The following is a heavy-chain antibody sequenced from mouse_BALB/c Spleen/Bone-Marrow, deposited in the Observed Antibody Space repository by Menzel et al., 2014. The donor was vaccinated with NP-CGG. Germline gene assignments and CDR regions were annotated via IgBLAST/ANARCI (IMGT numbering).Heavy chain of an antibody. CDR2: IFPGTVAP. CDR3: ARRGYGYLDY. D-gene: IGHD2-10*02. J-gene: IGHJ2*01. CDR1: GYTFTSYW. Sequence: LQESGAELVKPGASVKLSCKASGYTFTSYWIQWVKQRPGQGLGWIGEIFPGTVAPYYNEKFKGKATLTIDTSSSTASMQLSGLTSENSAVYFCARRGYGYLDYWGQGTTLTVSS. V-gene: IGHV1S132*01.